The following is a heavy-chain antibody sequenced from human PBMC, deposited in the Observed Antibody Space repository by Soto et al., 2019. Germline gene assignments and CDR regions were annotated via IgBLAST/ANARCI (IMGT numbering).Heavy chain of an antibody. CDR1: GFTFSRYS. Sequence: EVQLVESGGGLVQPGGSLRLSCAASGFTFSRYSMNWVRQAPGKGLEWVSFTTGDTGTIYYADSVKGRFTISRDNAKSSLYLQMNSLRAEDTAVYYCARESSDWSNFDYWGQGTLVTVSS. D-gene: IGHD6-19*01. CDR2: TTGDTGTI. J-gene: IGHJ4*02. CDR3: ARESSDWSNFDY. V-gene: IGHV3-48*01.